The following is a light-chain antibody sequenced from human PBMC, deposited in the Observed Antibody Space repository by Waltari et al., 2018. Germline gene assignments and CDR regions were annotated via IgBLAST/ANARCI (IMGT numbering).Light chain of an antibody. CDR3: QQYGSSQGYT. J-gene: IGKJ2*01. Sequence: EIVLTQSPGTLSLSPGERATVSCRASQSVSSKYLAWYQQKVGQAPSVVIYGASSRATGITDRFSGSGSGTDFTLTINGLEPEDFAVYYCQQYGSSQGYTFGQGTKLEI. CDR1: QSVSSKY. CDR2: GAS. V-gene: IGKV3-20*01.